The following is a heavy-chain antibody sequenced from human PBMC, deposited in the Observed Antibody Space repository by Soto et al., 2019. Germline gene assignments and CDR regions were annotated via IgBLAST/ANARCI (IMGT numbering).Heavy chain of an antibody. D-gene: IGHD3-22*01. V-gene: IGHV4-34*01. Sequence: SGTLSLTCAVYCGSFSGYYWRWIRQPPGKGLEWIGEINHSGSTNYNPSLKSRVTISVDTTKNQFSLKLSSVTAADTAVYYCASGATYYYDSSGYYLFDYWGQGTLVTVSS. CDR3: ASGATYYYDSSGYYLFDY. J-gene: IGHJ4*02. CDR1: CGSFSGYY. CDR2: INHSGST.